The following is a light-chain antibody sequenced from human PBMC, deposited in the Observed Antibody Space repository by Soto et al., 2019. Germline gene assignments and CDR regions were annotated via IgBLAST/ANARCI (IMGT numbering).Light chain of an antibody. CDR2: AAS. CDR3: QQTHSMPLT. J-gene: IGKJ4*01. Sequence: DIQITQSPSSLSASVGDRVTITCRASQSINRYLNWYQQKPGKAPELLMFAASNLESGVPPRFSGSGSETDFTLTISSLQPEDFATYFCQQTHSMPLTFGGGTKVDIK. CDR1: QSINRY. V-gene: IGKV1-39*01.